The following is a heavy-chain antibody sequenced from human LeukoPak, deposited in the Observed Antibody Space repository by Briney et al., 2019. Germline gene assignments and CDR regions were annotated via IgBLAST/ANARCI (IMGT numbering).Heavy chain of an antibody. V-gene: IGHV3-74*01. Sequence: GGSLRLSCAASGFTFGNYWMHWVRQAPGKGLVWVSRINTDGSSITYADSVKGRFTISRDNAKNTLYLQMNSLRAEDTATYYCARVGESSGWYFFDFWGQGTLVTVSS. CDR2: INTDGSSI. J-gene: IGHJ4*02. CDR3: ARVGESSGWYFFDF. D-gene: IGHD6-19*01. CDR1: GFTFGNYW.